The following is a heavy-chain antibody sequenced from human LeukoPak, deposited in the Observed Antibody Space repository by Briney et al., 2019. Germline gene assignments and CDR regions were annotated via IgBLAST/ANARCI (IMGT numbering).Heavy chain of an antibody. V-gene: IGHV4-59*01. CDR2: IYHSGST. CDR1: GGSISSYY. Sequence: SETLSLTCTVSGGSISSYYWSWIRQPPGKGLEWIGHIYHSGSTNYNPSLKSRLTISIDTSKNQFSLKLSSVTAADTAVYYCASGGAGIAASPWGQGTMVTVSS. J-gene: IGHJ3*01. D-gene: IGHD6-13*01. CDR3: ASGGAGIAASP.